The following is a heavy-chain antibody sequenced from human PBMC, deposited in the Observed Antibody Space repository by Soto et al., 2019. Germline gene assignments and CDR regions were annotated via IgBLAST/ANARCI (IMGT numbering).Heavy chain of an antibody. CDR2: ITSSSSYI. D-gene: IGHD3-10*01. CDR1: GLTFVSYS. Sequence: PGGSILVSSASSGLTFVSYSRNLVRQDTGKGLEWVSFITSSSSYIFYADSLEGRFTVSRDNAKNSVYLHMSSLRAEDTAVYYCARDGEAHYGLDVWGQGTTVTVSS. CDR3: ARDGEAHYGLDV. J-gene: IGHJ6*02. V-gene: IGHV3-21*01.